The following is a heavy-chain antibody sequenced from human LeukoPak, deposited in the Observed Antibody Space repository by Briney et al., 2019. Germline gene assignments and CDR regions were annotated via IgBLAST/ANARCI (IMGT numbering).Heavy chain of an antibody. V-gene: IGHV4-59*01. D-gene: IGHD3-16*02. CDR3: AGRRRYGGYIDY. J-gene: IGHJ4*02. Sequence: PSETLSLTCPVTGCSISSYYWSWLRQPPGKGLEWIGYIYYSGSTNYNLSLKSRVTISVDTSKNQFSLKLSSVTAADTAVYYCAGRRRYGGYIDYWGQGTLVTVSS. CDR2: IYYSGST. CDR1: GCSISSYY.